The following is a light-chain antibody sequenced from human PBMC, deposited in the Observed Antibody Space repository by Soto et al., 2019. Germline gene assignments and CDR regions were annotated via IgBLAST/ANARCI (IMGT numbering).Light chain of an antibody. V-gene: IGLV2-11*01. CDR3: CSYAGSYPSYV. CDR1: SSDVGGYNY. J-gene: IGLJ1*01. CDR2: DVS. Sequence: QSVLTQPRSVSGSPGQSVTISCTGTSSDVGGYNYVSWYQQHPGQAPKLMIYDVSKRPSGVPDRFSGSKSGNTASLTISGLQAEDEDDYYCCSYAGSYPSYVFGTGTKLTVL.